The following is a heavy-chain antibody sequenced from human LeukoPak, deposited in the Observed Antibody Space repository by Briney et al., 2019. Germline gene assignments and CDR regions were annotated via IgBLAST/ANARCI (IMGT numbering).Heavy chain of an antibody. Sequence: ASVEVSCKASGYTFTSYYMHWVRQAPGQGLEWMGVINPSGGSTSYAQKFQGRVTMTRDMSTSTVYMELSSLRSEDTAVYYCARDLSGYSYGYELDYWGQGTLVTVSS. CDR1: GYTFTSYY. CDR2: INPSGGST. CDR3: ARDLSGYSYGYELDY. J-gene: IGHJ4*02. V-gene: IGHV1-46*01. D-gene: IGHD5-18*01.